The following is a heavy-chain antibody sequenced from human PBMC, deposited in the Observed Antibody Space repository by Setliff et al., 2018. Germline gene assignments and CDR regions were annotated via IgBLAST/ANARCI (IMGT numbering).Heavy chain of an antibody. V-gene: IGHV3-30*01. CDR2: ISFDGNNK. J-gene: IGHJ4*02. CDR3: ARAPGVEVAGYFDL. D-gene: IGHD6-19*01. CDR1: GFTFSSYA. Sequence: GGSLRLSCAASGFTFSSYAMHWVRQAPGKGLEWVAVISFDGNNKYYADSVKGRFTISRDNSKNTLYLQMNSLRAEDTAVYYCARAPGVEVAGYFDLWGQGTLVTVSS.